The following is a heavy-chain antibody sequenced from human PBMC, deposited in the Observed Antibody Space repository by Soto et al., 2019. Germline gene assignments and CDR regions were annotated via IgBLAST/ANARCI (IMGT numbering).Heavy chain of an antibody. Sequence: PGGSLRLSCAASGFTFSSYSMNWVRQAPGKGLEWVSFISGGSSTIYYADSVKGRFTISRDNAKNSLYLQMNSLRAEDTALYYCATDAFDIWGQGTMVTVSS. V-gene: IGHV3-48*01. CDR3: ATDAFDI. CDR2: ISGGSSTI. J-gene: IGHJ3*02. CDR1: GFTFSSYS.